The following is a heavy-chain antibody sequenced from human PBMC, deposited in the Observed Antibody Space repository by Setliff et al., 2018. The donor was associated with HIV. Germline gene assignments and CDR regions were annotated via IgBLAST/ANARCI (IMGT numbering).Heavy chain of an antibody. D-gene: IGHD3-22*01. V-gene: IGHV1-69*13. CDR2: VVPTIHEA. CDR3: ARGADASGYFYREYFQH. Sequence: SVKVSCKASADIFNAYYIHWVRQAPGQGLEWMGGVVPTIHEATYAQKFQGRVTITADESATTVYMEMSGLTSEDTAIYYCARGADASGYFYREYFQHWSQGTLVTVSS. J-gene: IGHJ1*01. CDR1: ADIFNAYY.